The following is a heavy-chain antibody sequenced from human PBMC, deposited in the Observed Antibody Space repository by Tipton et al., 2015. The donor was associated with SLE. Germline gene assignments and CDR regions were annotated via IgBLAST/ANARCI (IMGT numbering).Heavy chain of an antibody. V-gene: IGHV4-59*01. J-gene: IGHJ3*02. CDR2: IYYSGST. D-gene: IGHD5-12*01. Sequence: PGLVKPSETLSLTCTVSGGSISSYYWSWIRQPPGKGLEWIGYIYYSGSTNYNPSLKSRVTISVDTSKNQFSLKLSSVTAADTAVYYCARDLGVATAFDIWGQGTMVTVSS. CDR1: GGSISSYY. CDR3: ARDLGVATAFDI.